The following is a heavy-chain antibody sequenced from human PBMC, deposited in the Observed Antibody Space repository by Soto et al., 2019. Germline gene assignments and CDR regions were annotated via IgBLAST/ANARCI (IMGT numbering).Heavy chain of an antibody. CDR1: GFTFSTNA. CDR2: VSASGGSP. Sequence: EVVLLESGGGLAQPGGSLRLSCAASGFTFSTNAMNWLRQAPGKGLEWVAGVSASGGSPHHADSVKGRFTISRDNSNNALYLQMNSLRTEDTAVYYCAKYPAVVTGDVYSYYFMDVWGRGTTVAV. V-gene: IGHV3-23*01. D-gene: IGHD2-21*02. J-gene: IGHJ6*03. CDR3: AKYPAVVTGDVYSYYFMDV.